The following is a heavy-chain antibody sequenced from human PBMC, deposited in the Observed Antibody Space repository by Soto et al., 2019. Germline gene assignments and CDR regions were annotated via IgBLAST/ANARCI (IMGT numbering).Heavy chain of an antibody. V-gene: IGHV5-51*01. CDR3: ARREYSEGYFDY. J-gene: IGHJ4*02. D-gene: IGHD5-12*01. CDR1: GYRFSTYW. Sequence: SRKICCKASGYRFSTYWIAWVRQIPGQGLEWIGIIYPDYLDSRDTPSLQGDVNISDDKSTSPAYLQWSSLKASDTAIYYCARREYSEGYFDYWGQGTLVTVSS. CDR2: IYPDYLDS.